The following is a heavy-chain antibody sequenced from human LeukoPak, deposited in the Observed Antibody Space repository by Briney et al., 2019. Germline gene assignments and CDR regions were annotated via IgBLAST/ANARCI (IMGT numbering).Heavy chain of an antibody. CDR2: IYYSGST. Sequence: PSETLSLTCTVSGGSISSSSYYWGWIRQPPGKGLEWIGSIYYSGSTYYNPSLKGRVTISVDTSKNQFSLKLSSVTAADTAVYYCARNGKQQLVHFDYWGQGTLVTVSS. J-gene: IGHJ4*02. CDR1: GGSISSSSYY. V-gene: IGHV4-39*07. D-gene: IGHD6-13*01. CDR3: ARNGKQQLVHFDY.